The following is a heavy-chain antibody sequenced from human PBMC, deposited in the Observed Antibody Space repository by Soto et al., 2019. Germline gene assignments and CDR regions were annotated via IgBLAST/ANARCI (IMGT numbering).Heavy chain of an antibody. CDR3: ARDTARAMVRIYYGMDV. V-gene: IGHV3-33*01. CDR2: IWYDGSNK. CDR1: GFTFSSYG. J-gene: IGHJ6*02. D-gene: IGHD3-10*01. Sequence: QVQLVESGGGVVQPGRSLRLSCAASGFTFSSYGMHWVRQAPGKGLEWVAVIWYDGSNKYYADSVKGRFTISRDNSKNTRYLQMNGMRAEDTAVYYCARDTARAMVRIYYGMDVWGQGTTVTVSS.